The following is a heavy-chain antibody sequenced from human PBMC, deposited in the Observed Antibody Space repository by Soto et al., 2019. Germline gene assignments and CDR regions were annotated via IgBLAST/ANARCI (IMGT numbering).Heavy chain of an antibody. J-gene: IGHJ4*02. V-gene: IGHV5-51*01. CDR1: GYSFTSCW. CDR3: SRGNVVVAATLHDY. D-gene: IGHD2-15*01. Sequence: PWESLKISCTGSGYSFTSCWIGWVRQMPGKGLEWMGIIYPGDSDTRYSPSFQGQVTISADKSISTAYLQWSSLKASDTAMYYCSRGNVVVAATLHDYWGQGTLDSVSS. CDR2: IYPGDSDT.